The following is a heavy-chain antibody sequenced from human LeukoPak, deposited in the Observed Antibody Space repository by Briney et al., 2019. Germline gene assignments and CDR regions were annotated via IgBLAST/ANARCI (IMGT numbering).Heavy chain of an antibody. CDR1: GDSISSGNYY. CDR2: VYTGAST. V-gene: IGHV4-61*02. CDR3: ARHVNSTGWYGYYFYMDV. Sequence: SPSLSLTCTVSGDSISSGNYYSSWLRQPAWKGLGWIVLVYTGASTNYNPSLKSRVAISVDTSEIQFSLRLSSATAADTAVYYCARHVNSTGWYGYYFYMDVWGKGTTVTISS. J-gene: IGHJ6*03. D-gene: IGHD6-19*01.